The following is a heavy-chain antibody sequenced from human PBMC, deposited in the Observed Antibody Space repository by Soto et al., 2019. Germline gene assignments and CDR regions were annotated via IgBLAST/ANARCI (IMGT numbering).Heavy chain of an antibody. CDR3: ARGRDGGSYFRYYYYGMDV. CDR1: GGSISSYY. D-gene: IGHD1-26*01. Sequence: SETLSLTCTVSGGSISSYYWSWIRQPPGKGLEWIGYIYYSGSTNYNPSLKSRVTISVDTSKNQFSLKLSSVTAADTAVYYCARGRDGGSYFRYYYYGMDVWGQGTTVTVSS. CDR2: IYYSGST. J-gene: IGHJ6*02. V-gene: IGHV4-59*01.